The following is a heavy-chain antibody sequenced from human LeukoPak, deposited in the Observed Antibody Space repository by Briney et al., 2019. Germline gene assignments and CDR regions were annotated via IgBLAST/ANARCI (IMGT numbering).Heavy chain of an antibody. CDR1: GFTFSSYG. J-gene: IGHJ4*02. V-gene: IGHV3-48*04. CDR3: ASPVLLIRGVTVDY. CDR2: INSSSSTI. D-gene: IGHD3-10*01. Sequence: PGGSLRLSCAASGFTFSSYGMHWVRQAPGKGLEWISYINSSSSTIYYADSVKGRFTVSRDNAKNSLYLQMNSLRAEDTAVYYCASPVLLIRGVTVDYWGQGTLVTVSS.